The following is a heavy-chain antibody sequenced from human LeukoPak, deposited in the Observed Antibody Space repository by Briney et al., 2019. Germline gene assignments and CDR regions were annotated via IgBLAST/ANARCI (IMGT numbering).Heavy chain of an antibody. Sequence: PGGSLRLSCATSGFTFSSYGMHWVRQAPGKGLEWVAVIWYDGSNIHYADSVQGRFTISRDSSKNMLYLQMNSLRAEDTGVYYCANNGVSPNYYYGMNFWGQGTTVTVSS. V-gene: IGHV3-33*06. D-gene: IGHD2-8*01. CDR3: ANNGVSPNYYYGMNF. J-gene: IGHJ6*02. CDR2: IWYDGSNI. CDR1: GFTFSSYG.